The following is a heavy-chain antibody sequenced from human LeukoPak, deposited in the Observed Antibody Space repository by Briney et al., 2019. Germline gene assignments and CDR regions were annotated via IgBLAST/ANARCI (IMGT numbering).Heavy chain of an antibody. Sequence: SETLSLTYAVYGEPFTGYYWSGIRQSPEGRLEWLGEIHHSGSTNYNPSLKRPVTLSVDASRNEVSLKVDSVTAADTALYFCARARLGRCTNGICRYFDYWGQGSLVTVSS. J-gene: IGHJ4*02. CDR2: IHHSGST. V-gene: IGHV4-34*01. CDR3: ARARLGRCTNGICRYFDY. CDR1: GEPFTGYY. D-gene: IGHD2-8*01.